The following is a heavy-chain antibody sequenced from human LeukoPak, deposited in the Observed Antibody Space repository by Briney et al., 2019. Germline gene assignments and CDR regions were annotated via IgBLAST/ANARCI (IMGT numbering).Heavy chain of an antibody. CDR2: ISYDGSNK. V-gene: IGHV3-30*18. J-gene: IGHJ6*02. CDR3: AKDRAVPKTDYYYGMDV. CDR1: GFTFSSYG. Sequence: GGSLRLSCAASGFTFSSYGMHWVRQAPGKGLEWVAVISYDGSNKYYADSVKGRFTISRDNSKNTLYLQMNSLRAEDTAVYYCAKDRAVPKTDYYYGMDVWGQGTTVTVTS. D-gene: IGHD1-14*01.